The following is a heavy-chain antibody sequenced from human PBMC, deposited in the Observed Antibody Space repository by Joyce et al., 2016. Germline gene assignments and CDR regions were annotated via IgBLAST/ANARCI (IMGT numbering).Heavy chain of an antibody. CDR1: GYSFTSYW. CDR3: ARNYYGSGSYYRAFDY. D-gene: IGHD3-10*01. V-gene: IGHV5-51*01. Sequence: EVQLVQSGAEVKKPGESLKISCKGSGYSFTSYWIGWVRQMPGKGVEWMGIIYPGDSDTRYSPSFQGQVTITADKSISTAYLQGNSLKASDTAMYYCARNYYGSGSYYRAFDYWGQGTLVTVSS. J-gene: IGHJ4*02. CDR2: IYPGDSDT.